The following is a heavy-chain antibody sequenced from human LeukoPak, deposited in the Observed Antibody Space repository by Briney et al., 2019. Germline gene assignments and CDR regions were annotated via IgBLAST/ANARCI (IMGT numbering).Heavy chain of an antibody. Sequence: SETLSLTCAVYGGSYSGYYWSWIRQPPGKGLEWIGEINHSGSTNYNPSLKSRVTISVDTSKNQFSLKLSSVTAADTAVYYCARVPYYDSSPPIWGQGTMVTVSS. D-gene: IGHD3-22*01. CDR1: GGSYSGYY. CDR2: INHSGST. J-gene: IGHJ3*02. CDR3: ARVPYYDSSPPI. V-gene: IGHV4-34*01.